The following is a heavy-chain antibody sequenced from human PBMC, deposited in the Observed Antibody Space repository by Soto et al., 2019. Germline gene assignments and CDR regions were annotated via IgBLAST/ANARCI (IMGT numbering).Heavy chain of an antibody. CDR2: MDPNSGST. CDR3: VNGAMVSNFDY. V-gene: IGHV1-8*01. CDR1: GYTFTTYD. J-gene: IGHJ4*02. D-gene: IGHD5-18*01. Sequence: VASVKVSCKASGYTFTTYDINWVRQAPGQGLEWLGWMDPNSGSTGYAQKFQGRVTITADESTSTAYMELSSLRSEDTAVYYCVNGAMVSNFDYWGQGTLVTVSS.